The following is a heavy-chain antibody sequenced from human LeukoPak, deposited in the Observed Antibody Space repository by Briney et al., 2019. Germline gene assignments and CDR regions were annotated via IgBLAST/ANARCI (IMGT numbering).Heavy chain of an antibody. V-gene: IGHV3-48*04. D-gene: IGHD3-10*01. CDR3: ASAGWYGGGY. CDR2: ISTSGSTT. J-gene: IGHJ4*02. Sequence: PGGSLRLSCAASGFTFSSYAMHWVRQAPGMGLEWVSYISTSGSTTYYADSVKGRFTISRDNAKNSLYLQMNSLRAEDTAVYYCASAGWYGGGYWGQGTLVTVSS. CDR1: GFTFSSYA.